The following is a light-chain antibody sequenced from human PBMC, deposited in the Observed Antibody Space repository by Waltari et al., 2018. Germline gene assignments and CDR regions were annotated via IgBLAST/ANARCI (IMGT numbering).Light chain of an antibody. Sequence: SYELTQPPSVSVSPGQTASITCSGDKLQTRYVCWYQHKSGQAPVLVMYEDKKRPSRIPERFSGSNSGNTATLTISGTQPIDEAEYYCHAWDDRTVVFGGGTKLTVL. CDR3: HAWDDRTVV. CDR2: EDK. CDR1: KLQTRY. J-gene: IGLJ2*01. V-gene: IGLV3-1*01.